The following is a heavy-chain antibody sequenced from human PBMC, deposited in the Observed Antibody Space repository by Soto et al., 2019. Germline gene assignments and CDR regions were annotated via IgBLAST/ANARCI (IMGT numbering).Heavy chain of an antibody. V-gene: IGHV3-9*01. CDR3: AKDITRSGWSGAFDI. J-gene: IGHJ3*02. D-gene: IGHD6-19*01. CDR2: ISWNSGSI. CDR1: GFTFDDYA. Sequence: GGSLRLSCVASGFTFDDYAMHWVRQAPGKGLEWVSGISWNSGSIGYADSVKGRFTISRDNAKNSLYLQMNSLRAEDTALYYCAKDITRSGWSGAFDIWGQGTMVTVSS.